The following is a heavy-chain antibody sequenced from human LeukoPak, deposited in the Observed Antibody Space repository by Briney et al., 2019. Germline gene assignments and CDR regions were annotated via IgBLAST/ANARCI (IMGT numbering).Heavy chain of an antibody. CDR3: ARDLMT. CDR1: GGSLSGKY. V-gene: IGHV4-34*01. CDR2: ITYSGSI. J-gene: IGHJ4*02. Sequence: PSETLSLTCAVSGGSLSGKYWTWIRQPPGKGLEWIGEITYSGSIYYNPSLKSRVTISVDTSKNQFSLKLNSVTAGDTAVYYCARDLMTWGQGTLVTVSS.